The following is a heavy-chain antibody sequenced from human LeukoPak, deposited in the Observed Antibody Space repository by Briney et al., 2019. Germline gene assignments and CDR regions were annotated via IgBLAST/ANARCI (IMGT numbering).Heavy chain of an antibody. CDR3: ARGAAVAVEH. V-gene: IGHV3-30*02. J-gene: IGHJ1*01. CDR2: IRYDGSNK. Sequence: XWVAFIRYDGSNKYYADSVKGRFTISRDNSKNTLYLQMNSLRGEDTAVYYCARGAAVAVEHWGQGTLVIVSS. D-gene: IGHD6-19*01.